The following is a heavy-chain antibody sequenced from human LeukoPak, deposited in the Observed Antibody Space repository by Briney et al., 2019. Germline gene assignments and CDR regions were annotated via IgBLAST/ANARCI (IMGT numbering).Heavy chain of an antibody. CDR1: KFTFNHYA. CDR3: ARPRFGRLVRDAFDI. V-gene: IGHV3-9*01. J-gene: IGHJ3*02. CDR2: ISWNGDDM. D-gene: IGHD6-19*01. Sequence: SGGSLRLSCAASKFTFNHYAMHWVRQTPAKGLEWVSGISWNGDDMDYADSVKGRFTISRDNAKDSVYLQMNSLRAEDTAVYYCARPRFGRLVRDAFDIWGQGTMVTVSS.